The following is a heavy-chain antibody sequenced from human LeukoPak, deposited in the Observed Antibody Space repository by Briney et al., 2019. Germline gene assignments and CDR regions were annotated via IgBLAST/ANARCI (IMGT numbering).Heavy chain of an antibody. J-gene: IGHJ4*02. Sequence: PGRSLRLSCAAPGFSFSNSWMTWVRRAPGKGPEWLANINQDGSTKNYVDAVEGRFTISRDNAKNSLYLQMNSLRAEDTAVYYCTRDFAFQQFDYWGQGTLVTVSS. CDR3: TRDFAFQQFDY. V-gene: IGHV3-7*01. CDR2: INQDGSTK. CDR1: GFSFSNSW. D-gene: IGHD1/OR15-1a*01.